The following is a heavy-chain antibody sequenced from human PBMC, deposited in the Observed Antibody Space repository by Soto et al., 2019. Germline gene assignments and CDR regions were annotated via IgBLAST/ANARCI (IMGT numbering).Heavy chain of an antibody. CDR3: ARDVEDTPMGPMGNWFDP. V-gene: IGHV3-30-3*01. J-gene: IGHJ5*02. Sequence: GGSLRLSCAASGFTFSSYAMHWVRQAPGKGLEWVAVISYDGSNKYYADSVKGRFTISRDNSKNTLYLQMNSLRAEDTAVYYCARDVEDTPMGPMGNWFDPWGKGTRATV. D-gene: IGHD5-18*01. CDR2: ISYDGSNK. CDR1: GFTFSSYA.